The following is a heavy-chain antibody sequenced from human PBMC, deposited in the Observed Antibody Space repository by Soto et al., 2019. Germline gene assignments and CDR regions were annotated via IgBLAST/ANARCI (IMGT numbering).Heavy chain of an antibody. Sequence: GESLKISCKGSGYTFTNSWIGWVRQMPGKGPEWMGIIYPGYSDTKYNPSFQGQVTISADKSITTTYLRWPSLKASDTAIYSCAASIFYYGMDVWGQGTTVTVSS. CDR2: IYPGYSDT. J-gene: IGHJ6*02. V-gene: IGHV5-51*01. CDR1: GYTFTNSW. CDR3: AASIFYYGMDV.